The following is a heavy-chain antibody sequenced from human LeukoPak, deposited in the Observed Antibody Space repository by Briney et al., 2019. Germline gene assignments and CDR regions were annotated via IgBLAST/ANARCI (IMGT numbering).Heavy chain of an antibody. CDR1: GSSISGDYF. CDR2: VNQGGST. J-gene: IGHJ4*02. Sequence: SETLSLTCSVSGSSISGDYFWGWVRQPPGKGLEWIGSVNQGGSTYYYWSPKSRVTMSVDTSKNQLSLKLTSVTAADTAVYFCARVIGATSMDCWGQGILVTVSS. V-gene: IGHV4-38-2*02. CDR3: ARVIGATSMDC. D-gene: IGHD2-15*01.